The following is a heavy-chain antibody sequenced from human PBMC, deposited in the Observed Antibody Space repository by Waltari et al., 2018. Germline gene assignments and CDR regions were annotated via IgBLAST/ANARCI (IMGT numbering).Heavy chain of an antibody. Sequence: YTFTSYYIHWVRQAPGQGLEWMGIINPTGGNTSYAQKFQDRFTMTRDTSTSTVYMELSSLISEDTAVYYCARLGAEDFDYWGQGTLVTVSS. CDR1: YTFTSYY. CDR3: ARLGAEDFDY. CDR2: INPTGGNT. V-gene: IGHV1-46*01. D-gene: IGHD3-16*01. J-gene: IGHJ4*02.